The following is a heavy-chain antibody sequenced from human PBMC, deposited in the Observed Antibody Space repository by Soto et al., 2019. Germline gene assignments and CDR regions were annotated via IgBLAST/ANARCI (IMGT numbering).Heavy chain of an antibody. D-gene: IGHD2-21*02. J-gene: IGHJ5*02. V-gene: IGHV3-7*01. CDR3: ARGFNGPTARGHWCDP. CDR1: AFTFSSYW. Sequence: PGGSLRLSCAASAFTFSSYWMSWVRQAPGKGLAWVANIKQDGSEKYYVDSVKGRFTISRDNAKNSLYLQRNSLRAQATAVYSCARGFNGPTARGHWCDPRGKRPMGAVSS. CDR2: IKQDGSEK.